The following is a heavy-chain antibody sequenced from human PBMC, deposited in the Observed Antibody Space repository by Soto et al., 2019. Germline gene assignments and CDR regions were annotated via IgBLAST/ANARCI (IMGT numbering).Heavy chain of an antibody. J-gene: IGHJ4*02. V-gene: IGHV3-30*18. Sequence: SGGSLRLSCAASGFTFSSYGMHWVRQAPGKGLEWVAVISYDGSNKYYADSVKGRFTISRDNSKNTLYLQMNSLRAEDTAVYYCAKESTAAAGLNFDYWGQGTLVTVSS. D-gene: IGHD6-13*01. CDR2: ISYDGSNK. CDR1: GFTFSSYG. CDR3: AKESTAAAGLNFDY.